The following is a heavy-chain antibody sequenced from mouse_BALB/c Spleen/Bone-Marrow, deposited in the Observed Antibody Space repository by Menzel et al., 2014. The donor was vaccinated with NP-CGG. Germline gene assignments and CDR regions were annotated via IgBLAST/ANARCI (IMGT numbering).Heavy chain of an antibody. D-gene: IGHD2-12*01. CDR3: ARELSRAMDY. CDR2: IDPYSGGT. CDR1: GYAFTRYN. Sequence: VQLQQSGPELVKPGASVKVSCKASGYAFTRYNMYWVKQSHGKSLEWIGYIDPYSGGTNYNRKFKGKATLTVDKSSSTAYMHLNSLTSEDSAVYYCARELSRAMDYWGQGTSVTVSS. J-gene: IGHJ4*01. V-gene: IGHV1S135*01.